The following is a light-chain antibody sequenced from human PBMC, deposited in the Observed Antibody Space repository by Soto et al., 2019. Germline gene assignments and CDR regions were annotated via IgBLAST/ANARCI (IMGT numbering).Light chain of an antibody. Sequence: DIQLTQSPSFLSASVGDRVTITCRASQGIGSYLAWYQQKPGKAPKLLIHAASTLPSGLPPRFRGSRSGTEFTLTIISPQPEDVATYYCQDVNSSPLTFGGGTKVEIK. V-gene: IGKV1-9*01. J-gene: IGKJ4*01. CDR3: QDVNSSPLT. CDR2: AAS. CDR1: QGIGSY.